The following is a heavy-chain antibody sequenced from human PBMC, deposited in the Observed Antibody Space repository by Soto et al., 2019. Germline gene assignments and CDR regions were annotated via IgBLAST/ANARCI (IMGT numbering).Heavy chain of an antibody. J-gene: IGHJ3*01. CDR1: GYTFTSSG. V-gene: IGHV1-18*01. CDR2: ISVHTGSS. CDR3: ARAFFYQGSDSRGYSFDAFDF. Sequence: QVQLVQSGAEVKKPGASVKVSCKASGYTFTSSGMSWVRQAPGQGLEWMGWISVHTGSSEYAQRFQGRVPMTTDRSTSTAYMELRSLRSDDTAVYYCARAFFYQGSDSRGYSFDAFDFWGPGTLVTVSS. D-gene: IGHD3-22*01.